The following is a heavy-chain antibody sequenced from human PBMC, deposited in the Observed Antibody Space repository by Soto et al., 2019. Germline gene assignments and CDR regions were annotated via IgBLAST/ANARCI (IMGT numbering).Heavy chain of an antibody. D-gene: IGHD3-3*01. V-gene: IGHV4-59*01. CDR2: IYYSGST. CDR3: ARGFAGMYYDFWSGYRFHNWFDP. J-gene: IGHJ5*02. CDR1: GGSISSYY. Sequence: PSETLSLTCTVSGGSISSYYWSWIRQPPGKGLEWIGYIYYSGSTNYNPSLKSRVTISVDTSKNQFSLKLSSVTAADTAVYYCARGFAGMYYDFWSGYRFHNWFDPWGQGTLVTVSS.